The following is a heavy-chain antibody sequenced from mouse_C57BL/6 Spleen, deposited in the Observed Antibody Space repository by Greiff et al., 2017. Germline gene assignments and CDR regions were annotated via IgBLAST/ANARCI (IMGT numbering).Heavy chain of an antibody. CDR1: GYTFTSYD. V-gene: IGHV1-85*01. Sequence: LVESGPELVKPGASVKLSCKASGYTFTSYDINWVKQRPGQGLEWIGWIYPRDGSTKYNEKFKGKATLTVDTSSSTAYMERHSLTSEDSAVYFCARHWEGAWFAYWGQGTLVTVSA. CDR2: IYPRDGST. D-gene: IGHD4-1*01. J-gene: IGHJ3*01. CDR3: ARHWEGAWFAY.